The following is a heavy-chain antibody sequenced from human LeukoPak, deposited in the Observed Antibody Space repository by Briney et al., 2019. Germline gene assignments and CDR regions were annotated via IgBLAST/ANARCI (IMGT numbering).Heavy chain of an antibody. CDR1: GFTFSSYA. CDR3: AVSVRFERVWHYFNN. Sequence: QSGGSLRLSCAASGFTFSSYAMNWVRQAPGKGLKWVSGISESGAITHYADSVKGRFTISRDNSKTTVFLQMNSLRAGDTAVYYCAVSVRFERVWHYFNNWGQGTQVTVSS. CDR2: ISESGAIT. D-gene: IGHD3-9*01. V-gene: IGHV3-23*01. J-gene: IGHJ4*02.